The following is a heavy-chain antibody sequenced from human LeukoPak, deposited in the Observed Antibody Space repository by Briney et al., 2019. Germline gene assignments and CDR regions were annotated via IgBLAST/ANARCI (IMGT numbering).Heavy chain of an antibody. D-gene: IGHD3-22*01. J-gene: IGHJ4*02. CDR2: FDPEDGET. CDR3: ARGNLPITMIVVVITSPDY. Sequence: ASVKVSCKVSGYTLTELSMHWVRQAPGKGLEWMGGFDPEDGETIYARKFQGRVTMTEDTSTDTAYMELSSLRSEDTAVYYCARGNLPITMIVVVITSPDYWGQGTLVTVSS. CDR1: GYTLTELS. V-gene: IGHV1-24*01.